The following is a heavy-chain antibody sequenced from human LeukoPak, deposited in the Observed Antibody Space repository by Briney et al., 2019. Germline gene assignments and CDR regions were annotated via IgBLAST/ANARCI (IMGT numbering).Heavy chain of an antibody. J-gene: IGHJ4*02. D-gene: IGHD6-19*01. V-gene: IGHV3-30-3*01. Sequence: GGSLRLSCAASGFTFSSYAMHWVHQAPGKGLEWVAVISYDGSNKYYADSVKGRFTISRDNSKNTLYLQMNSLRAEDTAVYYCARAMAVAGTAFDYWGQGTLVTVSS. CDR2: ISYDGSNK. CDR3: ARAMAVAGTAFDY. CDR1: GFTFSSYA.